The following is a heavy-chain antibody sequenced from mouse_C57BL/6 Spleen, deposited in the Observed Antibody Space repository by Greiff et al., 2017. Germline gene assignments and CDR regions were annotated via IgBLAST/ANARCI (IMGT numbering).Heavy chain of an antibody. CDR1: GYTFTSYW. CDR3: ARSDGSRGGYAMDY. CDR2: IDPSDSYT. D-gene: IGHD1-1*01. V-gene: IGHV1-69*01. J-gene: IGHJ4*01. Sequence: QVQLQQPGAELVMPGASVKLSCKASGYTFTSYWMHWVKQRPGQGLEWIGEIDPSDSYTNYNQKFKGKSTLTVDKYSSTSYMQLSSLTSEDSAVYYCARSDGSRGGYAMDYWGQGTSVTVSS.